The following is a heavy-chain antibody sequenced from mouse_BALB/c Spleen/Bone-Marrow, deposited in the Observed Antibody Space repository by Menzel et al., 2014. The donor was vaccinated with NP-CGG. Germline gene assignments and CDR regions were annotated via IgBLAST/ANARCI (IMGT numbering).Heavy chain of an antibody. V-gene: IGHV1S137*01. Sequence: VQLQQSGAELVRPGVSVKISCKGSGYTFTDYAMHWVKQSHAKSLEWLGIISTYYGDASYSQKFTGKATMTVDKSSSTAYMDLARLTSEDSAIYYCARGPGYDAMVYWGQGTSVTVAS. CDR3: ARGPGYDAMVY. CDR1: GYTFTDYA. J-gene: IGHJ4*01. CDR2: ISTYYGDA.